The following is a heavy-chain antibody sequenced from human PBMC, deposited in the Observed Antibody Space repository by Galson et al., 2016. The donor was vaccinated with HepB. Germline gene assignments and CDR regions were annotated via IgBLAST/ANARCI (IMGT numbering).Heavy chain of an antibody. Sequence: SLRLSCAASGFTLNTYAMSWVRQTPGKGLEWVATVSGTGNNAWYADSVKGRFTISRDNSKNTLSLQMNSLRAEDTAVYYCARQSTVVTPAPGAFDIWGQGTMVTVSS. CDR3: ARQSTVVTPAPGAFDI. J-gene: IGHJ3*02. D-gene: IGHD4-23*01. CDR2: VSGTGNNA. V-gene: IGHV3-23*01. CDR1: GFTLNTYA.